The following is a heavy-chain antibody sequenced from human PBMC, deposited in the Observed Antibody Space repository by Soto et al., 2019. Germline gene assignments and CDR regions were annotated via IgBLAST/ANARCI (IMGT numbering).Heavy chain of an antibody. V-gene: IGHV3-15*01. CDR1: GFSFRTAW. Sequence: EVPLVESGGGLVKPGGSLRLSCVGSGFSFRTAWMSWVRQAPGKGLEWIGLIKNKGEVGMTXYAAFVKGRFTISRDDSKDXVYXQMDSLETDDTAMYYCSTFGSGGKWGQGTLVTVSP. J-gene: IGHJ4*02. CDR2: IKNKGEVGMT. D-gene: IGHD1-26*01. CDR3: STFGSGGK.